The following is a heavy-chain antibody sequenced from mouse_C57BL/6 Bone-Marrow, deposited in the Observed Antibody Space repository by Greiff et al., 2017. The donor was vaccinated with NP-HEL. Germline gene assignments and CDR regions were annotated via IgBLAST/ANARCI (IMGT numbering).Heavy chain of an antibody. V-gene: IGHV8-8*01. J-gene: IGHJ4*01. Sequence: QVTLKVSGPGILQPSQTLSLTCSFSGFSLSTFGMGVGWIRQPSGQGLVWLAHIWWDDDKYSNPALKSRLTISKDTSRTQVFLKIANVDTADTATYYCARIEGWLRCYYAMDYWGQGTSVTVSS. CDR1: GFSLSTFGMG. CDR2: IWWDDDK. CDR3: ARIEGWLRCYYAMDY. D-gene: IGHD2-2*01.